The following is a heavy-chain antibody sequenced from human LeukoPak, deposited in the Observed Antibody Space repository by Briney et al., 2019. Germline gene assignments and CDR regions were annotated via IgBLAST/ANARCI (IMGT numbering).Heavy chain of an antibody. CDR3: ARGPPWGSFDY. J-gene: IGHJ4*02. V-gene: IGHV3-66*01. D-gene: IGHD3-16*01. Sequence: GGSLRLSCAASGFTVSSSYMSWVRQAPGKGLEWVSVIYSGGSTYYADSVKGRFTISRDNSKNTLYLQMNSLRAEDTAVYYCARGPPWGSFDYWGRGTLATVSS. CDR1: GFTVSSSY. CDR2: IYSGGST.